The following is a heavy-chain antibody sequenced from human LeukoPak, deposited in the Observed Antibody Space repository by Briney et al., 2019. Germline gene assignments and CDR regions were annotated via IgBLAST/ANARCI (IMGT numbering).Heavy chain of an antibody. J-gene: IGHJ4*02. Sequence: GGSLRLSCGASGFTVSRNYMSWVRQGPGKGLEWVSAISVSGNTYHADSVKGRFTISRDSSKNTLYLQMNSLRAGDAAVYYCAKAPVTTCSGAYCYPFDYWSQGTLVTVSS. CDR2: ISVSGNT. D-gene: IGHD2-15*01. CDR3: AKAPVTTCSGAYCYPFDY. V-gene: IGHV3-53*01. CDR1: GFTVSRNY.